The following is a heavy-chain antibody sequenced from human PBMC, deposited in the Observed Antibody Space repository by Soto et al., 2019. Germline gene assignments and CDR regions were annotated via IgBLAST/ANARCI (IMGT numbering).Heavy chain of an antibody. Sequence: QLQLQESGPGLVKPSETLSLTCTVSGGSISSSSSYWGWIRQPPGKGLEWIGSIYYSGSTYYNPSLKSRVTIFVDTSKNQFSLKLSAVTAADTAVYYCARQSGGYYDHYYYGMDVWGQGTTFTVSS. D-gene: IGHD3-22*01. J-gene: IGHJ6*02. CDR2: IYYSGST. CDR1: GGSISSSSSY. CDR3: ARQSGGYYDHYYYGMDV. V-gene: IGHV4-39*01.